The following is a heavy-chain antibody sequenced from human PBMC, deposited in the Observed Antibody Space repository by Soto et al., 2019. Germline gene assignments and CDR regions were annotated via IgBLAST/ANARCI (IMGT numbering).Heavy chain of an antibody. CDR3: ARDCPTPPYSSGQFQH. V-gene: IGHV1-69*01. CDR1: GGTFSRYA. D-gene: IGHD6-25*01. J-gene: IGHJ1*01. CDR2: IMPIFGTA. Sequence: QVQLVQSGAEVKKPGSSVKVSCKASGGTFSRYAISWVRQAPGQGLEWMGGIMPIFGTANYAQKFQGRVTITADESTSTAYMELSSLRSEDTAVYYCARDCPTPPYSSGQFQHWGQGTLVTVSS.